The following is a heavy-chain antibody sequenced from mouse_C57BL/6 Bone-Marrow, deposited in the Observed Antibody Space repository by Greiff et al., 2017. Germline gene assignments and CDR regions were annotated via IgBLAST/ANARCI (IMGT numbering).Heavy chain of an antibody. CDR3: ARSPYYYGSSWYFEV. Sequence: VQLQQPGAELVKPGASVKMSCKASGYTFTSYWITWVKQRPGQGLEWLGDIYPGSGSTNYNETFKSKATLTVDTSSSTAYMQLSSLTSEASAVYYCARSPYYYGSSWYFEVWGTGTTVTVSS. J-gene: IGHJ1*03. CDR2: IYPGSGST. CDR1: GYTFTSYW. D-gene: IGHD1-1*01. V-gene: IGHV1-55*01.